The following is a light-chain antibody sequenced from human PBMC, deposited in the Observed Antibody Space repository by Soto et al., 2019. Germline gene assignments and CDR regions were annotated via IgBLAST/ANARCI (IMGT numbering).Light chain of an antibody. V-gene: IGKV1-39*01. CDR1: QSITNY. J-gene: IGKJ3*01. Sequence: DIPMTQSPSSLSASVGDRVTITCRTSQSITNYLNWYQQKPGKAPNLLIYTASTLHSGVPSRFSGSGSGTDFTLTISSLQPEDFATYYCQQTYRIPFTFGPGTKVDIK. CDR2: TAS. CDR3: QQTYRIPFT.